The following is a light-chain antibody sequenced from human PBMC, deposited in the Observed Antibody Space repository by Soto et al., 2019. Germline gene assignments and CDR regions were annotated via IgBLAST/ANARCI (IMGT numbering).Light chain of an antibody. CDR3: SSYTSSSTLYV. CDR2: EAS. J-gene: IGLJ1*01. CDR1: SSDVGGYNY. Sequence: SALTQPASVSGSPGQSITISCTGTSSDVGGYNYVSWYQQHPGKAPKLMIYEASNRPSGVSNRFSGYKSGNTASLTISGLQAEDEADYYCSSYTSSSTLYVFGTGTKATVL. V-gene: IGLV2-14*01.